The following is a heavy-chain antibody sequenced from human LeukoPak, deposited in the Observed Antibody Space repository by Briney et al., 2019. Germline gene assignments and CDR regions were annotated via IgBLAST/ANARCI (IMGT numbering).Heavy chain of an antibody. CDR3: ARQSAYSNGFDY. J-gene: IGHJ4*02. V-gene: IGHV4-4*02. D-gene: IGHD5-18*01. Sequence: SETLSLTCAVSGGSISSSNWWTWVRQPPGKGLEWIGEIYDSGSTNYNPSLKSRVTISVVKSKNQFSLQLNSVTAADTAVYYCARQSAYSNGFDYWGQGTLVTVSS. CDR1: GGSISSSNW. CDR2: IYDSGST.